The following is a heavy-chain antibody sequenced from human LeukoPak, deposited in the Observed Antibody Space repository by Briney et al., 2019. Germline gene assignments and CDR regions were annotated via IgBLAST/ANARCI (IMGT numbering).Heavy chain of an antibody. CDR3: GIGGSTSSEGWFDP. V-gene: IGHV1-69*01. D-gene: IGHD2-2*01. CDR2: IIPIFGTA. Sequence: ASVKVSCKASGGTFSSYAISWVRQAPGQGLEWMGGIIPIFGTANYAQKFQGRVTITADESTSTAYMELSSLRSEDTAVYYCGIGGSTSSEGWFDPWGQGTLVTVSS. CDR1: GGTFSSYA. J-gene: IGHJ5*02.